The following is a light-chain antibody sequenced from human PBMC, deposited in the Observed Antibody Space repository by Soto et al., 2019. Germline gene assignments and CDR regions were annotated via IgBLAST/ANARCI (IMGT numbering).Light chain of an antibody. CDR1: RSVSSSY. CDR2: GAS. Sequence: EIVLTQSPGTLSLSPGERSTRACRSSRSVSSSYLAWYQQKPGQAPRLLIYGASSRATGIPDRFSGSGSGTDFTLTISRLEPEDFAVYYCQQYGSSLLTFGGGTKVDIK. CDR3: QQYGSSLLT. V-gene: IGKV3-20*01. J-gene: IGKJ4*01.